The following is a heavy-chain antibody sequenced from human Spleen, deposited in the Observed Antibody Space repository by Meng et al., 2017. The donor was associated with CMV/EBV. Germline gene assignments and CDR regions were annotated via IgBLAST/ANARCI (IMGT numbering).Heavy chain of an antibody. D-gene: IGHD3/OR15-3a*01. Sequence: GGSLRLSCAASGFTFSNFWMTWVRQAPGKGLEWVANIKKDGSETYYVDSVRGRFTISRDNAKNSVYLQMNSLRDDDTALYYCATGGLALDYWGQGALVTVSS. J-gene: IGHJ4*02. V-gene: IGHV3-7*03. CDR3: ATGGLALDY. CDR2: IKKDGSET. CDR1: GFTFSNFW.